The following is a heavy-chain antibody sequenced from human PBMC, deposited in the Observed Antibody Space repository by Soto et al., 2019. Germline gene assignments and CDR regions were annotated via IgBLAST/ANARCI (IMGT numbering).Heavy chain of an antibody. CDR1: GGTFSSYA. J-gene: IGHJ5*02. V-gene: IGHV1-69*01. CDR3: ARGAYYDFWSGYYGFDP. Sequence: QVQLVQSGAEVKKPGSSVKVSCKASGGTFSSYAIIWVRQAPGQGLEWMGGIIPIFGTANYAQKFQGRVTITADESTSTASMELSSLRSEDTDVYYCARGAYYDFWSGYYGFDPWGQGTLVTVSS. D-gene: IGHD3-3*01. CDR2: IIPIFGTA.